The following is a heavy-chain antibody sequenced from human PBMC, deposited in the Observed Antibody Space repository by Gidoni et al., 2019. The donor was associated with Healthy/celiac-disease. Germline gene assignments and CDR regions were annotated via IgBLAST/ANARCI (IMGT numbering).Heavy chain of an antibody. J-gene: IGHJ6*04. CDR3: TRRNQYYDFSV. CDR1: GFTFSGSA. Sequence: EVQLVESGGGLVQPGGSLKLSCSASGFTFSGSAMHWVRQASGKGREGVCRIRSKANSYATAYAASVKGRFTISRDDSKNTAYLQMNSLKTEDTAVYYCTRRNQYYDFSVWGKGTTVTVSS. V-gene: IGHV3-73*01. CDR2: IRSKANSYAT. D-gene: IGHD3-3*01.